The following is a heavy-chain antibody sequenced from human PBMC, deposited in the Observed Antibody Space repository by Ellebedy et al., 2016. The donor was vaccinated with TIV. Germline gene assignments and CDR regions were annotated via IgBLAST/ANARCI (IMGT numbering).Heavy chain of an antibody. D-gene: IGHD3-10*01. CDR3: ARGIYGSGDSDAFDI. CDR1: GGSISSYY. Sequence: SETLSLXXTVSGGSISSYYWSWIRQPPGKGLEWIGEINHSGSTNYNPSLKSRVTISVDTSKNQFSLKLSSVTAADTAVYYCARGIYGSGDSDAFDIWGQGTMVTVSS. CDR2: INHSGST. J-gene: IGHJ3*02. V-gene: IGHV4-34*01.